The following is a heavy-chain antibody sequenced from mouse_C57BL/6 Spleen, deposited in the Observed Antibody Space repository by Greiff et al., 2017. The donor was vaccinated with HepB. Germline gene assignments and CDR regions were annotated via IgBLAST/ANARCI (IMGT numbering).Heavy chain of an antibody. V-gene: IGHV3-6*01. J-gene: IGHJ1*03. Sequence: VQLKESGPGLVKPSQSLSLTCSVTGYSITSGYYWNWIRQFPGNKLEWMGYISYDGSNNYNPSLKNRISITRDTSKNQFFLKLNSVTTEDTATYYCARGEGWYFDVWGTGTTVTVSS. CDR2: ISYDGSN. CDR3: ARGEGWYFDV. CDR1: GYSITSGYY.